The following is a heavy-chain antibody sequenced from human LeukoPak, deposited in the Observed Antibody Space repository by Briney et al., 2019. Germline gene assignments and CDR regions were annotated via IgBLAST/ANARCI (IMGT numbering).Heavy chain of an antibody. J-gene: IGHJ4*02. V-gene: IGHV1-18*01. CDR3: ATDLHCGGDCYSAY. D-gene: IGHD2-21*02. Sequence: ASVKVSCKASGGTFSSYAISWVRQAPGQGLEWMGWISAYNGNTNYAQKLQGRVTMTTDTSTSTAYMELSSLRSEDTAVYYCATDLHCGGDCYSAYWGQGTLVTVSS. CDR2: ISAYNGNT. CDR1: GGTFSSYA.